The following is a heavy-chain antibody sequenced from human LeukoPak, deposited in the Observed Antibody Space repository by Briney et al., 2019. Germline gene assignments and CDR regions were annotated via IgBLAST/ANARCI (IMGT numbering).Heavy chain of an antibody. J-gene: IGHJ5*02. CDR1: GFTFSDYY. CDR2: LSSGGSMI. V-gene: IGHV3-11*01. Sequence: PGGSVRLSCVASGFTFSDYYINWIRQAPGMGLEWIAYLSSGGSMIYYADSVKGRFAISRDNAKNSVYLQMNSLRAEDTALYYCAKEQRGYSGYMVGSCFDPWGQGTLVTVSS. CDR3: AKEQRGYSGYMVGSCFDP. D-gene: IGHD5-12*01.